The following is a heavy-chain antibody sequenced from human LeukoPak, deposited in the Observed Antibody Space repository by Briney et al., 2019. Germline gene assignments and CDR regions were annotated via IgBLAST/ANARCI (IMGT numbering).Heavy chain of an antibody. V-gene: IGHV3-23*01. J-gene: IGHJ4*02. Sequence: AGGSLRLSCAASGFILNTYAMSWVRQAPGKGLEWVSIISGSGGSTNYADSAKGRFTISRGISKNTLYLQMNSLRAEDTAIYYCARGDGSGYSNFDFWGQGTLVSVSS. D-gene: IGHD3-22*01. CDR1: GFILNTYA. CDR3: ARGDGSGYSNFDF. CDR2: ISGSGGST.